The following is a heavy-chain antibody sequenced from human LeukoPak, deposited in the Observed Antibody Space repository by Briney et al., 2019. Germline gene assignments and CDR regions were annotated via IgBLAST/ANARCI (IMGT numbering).Heavy chain of an antibody. CDR2: TRNKANSYTT. D-gene: IGHD1-26*01. Sequence: PGGSLRLSCAASGFTFSNYWMTWVRQAPGKGLEWVGRTRNKANSYTTEYAASVKGRFTISRDDSKNSLYLQMNSLKTEDTAVYYCARVIVGASFYFDYWGQGTLVTVSS. CDR1: GFTFSNYW. CDR3: ARVIVGASFYFDY. V-gene: IGHV3-72*01. J-gene: IGHJ4*02.